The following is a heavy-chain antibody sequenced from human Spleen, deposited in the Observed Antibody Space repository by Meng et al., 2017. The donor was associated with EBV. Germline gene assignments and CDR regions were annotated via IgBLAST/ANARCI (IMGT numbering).Heavy chain of an antibody. D-gene: IGHD3-10*01. Sequence: RQESGPGLVKPSGTLSLTCAVSGDSISSNNWWSWVRQPPGKGLEWIGEIYHGGIAYYNPSLKSRVTISVDKSKNQFSLNLTSVTAADTAVYYCARFTSMVRGAFDPWGQGTLVTVSS. CDR3: ARFTSMVRGAFDP. J-gene: IGHJ5*02. CDR2: IYHGGIA. V-gene: IGHV4-4*02. CDR1: GDSISSNNW.